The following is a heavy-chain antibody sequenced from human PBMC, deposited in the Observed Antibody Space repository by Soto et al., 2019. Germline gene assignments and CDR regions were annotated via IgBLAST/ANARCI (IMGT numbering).Heavy chain of an antibody. V-gene: IGHV3-23*01. D-gene: IGHD3-3*01. Sequence: GGSLRLSCAASGFTFSSYAMNWVRQAPGRGLEWVSGISGSGSNTYYADSVKGRFTISRDNSKNTLDLQMNSLRAEDTAVYYCAKPPITIFGLANSFFDYCGQGALVTVSS. CDR1: GFTFSSYA. CDR2: ISGSGSNT. J-gene: IGHJ4*02. CDR3: AKPPITIFGLANSFFDY.